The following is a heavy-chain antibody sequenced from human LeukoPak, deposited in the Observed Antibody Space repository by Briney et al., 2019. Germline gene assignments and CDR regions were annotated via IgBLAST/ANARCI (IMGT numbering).Heavy chain of an antibody. D-gene: IGHD2-15*01. CDR1: GFTFSSYW. J-gene: IGHJ5*02. CDR2: ISTSSSYK. Sequence: PGGSLRLSCEASGFTFSSYWMSWVRQAPGKGLEWVSSISTSSSYKYYADSVKGRFTISRDNARNSLYLQMNTLRAEDTAVYSCARGADGVSSNSRGWFDPWGQGTLVTVSS. CDR3: ARGADGVSSNSRGWFDP. V-gene: IGHV3-21*01.